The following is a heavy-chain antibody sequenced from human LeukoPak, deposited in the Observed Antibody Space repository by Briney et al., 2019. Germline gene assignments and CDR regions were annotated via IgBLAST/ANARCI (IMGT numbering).Heavy chain of an antibody. Sequence: SETLSLTCTVSGGSISSYYWSWIRQPPGKGLEWIGYIYYSGSTNYNPSLKSRVTISVDTSKNQFSLKLSSVTAADTAVYYCARGKYYDFWSGYYTDYWGQGTLVTVSS. V-gene: IGHV4-59*01. CDR2: IYYSGST. CDR3: ARGKYYDFWSGYYTDY. J-gene: IGHJ4*02. D-gene: IGHD3-3*01. CDR1: GGSISSYY.